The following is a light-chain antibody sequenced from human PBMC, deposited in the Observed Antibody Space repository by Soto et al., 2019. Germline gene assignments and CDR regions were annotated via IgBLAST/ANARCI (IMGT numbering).Light chain of an antibody. Sequence: EIVMTQSPATLSVSPGERATLSCRASQSVSSNLAWYQQKPGQAPRLLIYAASTRATGIPARFSGSGSGTEFTLTISSLQPEDFAVYYCHQYNNWPGTFGQGTKLEIK. J-gene: IGKJ2*01. CDR3: HQYNNWPGT. CDR1: QSVSSN. CDR2: AAS. V-gene: IGKV3-15*01.